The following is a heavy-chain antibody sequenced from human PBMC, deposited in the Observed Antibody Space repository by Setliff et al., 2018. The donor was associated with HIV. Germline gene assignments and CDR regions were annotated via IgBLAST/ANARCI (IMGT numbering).Heavy chain of an antibody. CDR2: IVPLIDTA. Sequence: SVKVSCKASGGTFSSYAISWVRQAPGQGLEWLGGIVPLIDTASNAQKFQGRVTITADKSTSTAYMELRSLRSDDTAVYYCARDPYSGSGPWGQGTLVTVS. V-gene: IGHV1-69*06. CDR1: GGTFSSYA. CDR3: ARDPYSGSGP. D-gene: IGHD1-26*01. J-gene: IGHJ5*02.